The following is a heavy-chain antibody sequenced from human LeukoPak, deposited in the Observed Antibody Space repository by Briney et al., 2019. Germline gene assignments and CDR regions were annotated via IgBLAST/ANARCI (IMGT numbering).Heavy chain of an antibody. D-gene: IGHD3-22*01. CDR2: ISYDGSNK. CDR1: GFTFSSYA. V-gene: IGHV3-30-3*01. Sequence: GGSLRLSCAASGFTFSSYAMHWVRQAPGKGLEWVAVISYDGSNKYYADSVKGRFTIPRDNSKNTLYLQMNSLRAEDTAVYYCARDGGAMIVVVMFDYWGQGTLVTVSS. CDR3: ARDGGAMIVVVMFDY. J-gene: IGHJ4*02.